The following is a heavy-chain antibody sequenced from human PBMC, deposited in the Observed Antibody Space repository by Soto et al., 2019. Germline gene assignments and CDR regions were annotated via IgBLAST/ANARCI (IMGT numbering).Heavy chain of an antibody. CDR1: GGSVSSGIYY. J-gene: IGHJ6*02. CDR2: IYYSGST. Sequence: PSATLSRTCSVSGGSVSSGIYYGSWIRQPPGKGLEWIGYIYYSGSTNYNPSLKSRVTISVDTSKNQFSLKLSSVTAADTAVYYCASGDGAAGYYYYYGMDVWGQGTTVTVSS. V-gene: IGHV4-61*01. D-gene: IGHD6-13*01. CDR3: ASGDGAAGYYYYYGMDV.